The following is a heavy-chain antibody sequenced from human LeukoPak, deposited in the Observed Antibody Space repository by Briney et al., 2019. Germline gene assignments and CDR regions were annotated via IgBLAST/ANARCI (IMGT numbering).Heavy chain of an antibody. J-gene: IGHJ6*03. D-gene: IGHD2-8*02. CDR1: GGSISSSSYY. CDR2: IYYSGST. V-gene: IGHV4-39*07. CDR3: ARDRTGDYYYYYYYMDV. Sequence: PSETLSLTCTVSGGSISSSSYYWGWIRQPPGKGLEWIGSIYYSGSTYYNPSLKSRVTISVDTSTNQFSLKLSSVTAADTAVYYCARDRTGDYYYYYYYMDVWGKGTTVTVSS.